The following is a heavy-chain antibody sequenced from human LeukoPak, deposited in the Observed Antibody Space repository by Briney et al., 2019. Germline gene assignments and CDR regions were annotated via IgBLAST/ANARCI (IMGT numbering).Heavy chain of an antibody. D-gene: IGHD3-16*02. V-gene: IGHV3-23*01. CDR1: GFTFSSYA. J-gene: IGHJ4*02. CDR2: ISGSGGST. CDR3: AKDPVWGSYRYTGGYFDY. Sequence: PGGSLRLSCAASGFTFSSYAMSWVRQAPGKGLEWVSAISGSGGSTYYADSVKGRFTISRDKSKNTLYLQMNSLRAEDTAVYYCAKDPVWGSYRYTGGYFDYWGQGTLVTVSS.